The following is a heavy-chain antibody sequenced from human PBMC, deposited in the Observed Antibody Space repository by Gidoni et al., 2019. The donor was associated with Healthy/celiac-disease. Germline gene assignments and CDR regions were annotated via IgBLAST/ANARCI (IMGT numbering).Heavy chain of an antibody. CDR1: GFTFSSYA. CDR3: ARETMLGGTFDY. V-gene: IGHV3-30*04. J-gene: IGHJ4*02. Sequence: HVQLVESGGGVVQPGRSLSLSCAASGFTFSSYAMHWVRQAPGKGLEWVAVISYDGSNKYYADSVKGRFTISRDNSKNTLYLQMNSLRAEDTAVYYCARETMLGGTFDYWGQGTLVTVSS. CDR2: ISYDGSNK. D-gene: IGHD3-10*02.